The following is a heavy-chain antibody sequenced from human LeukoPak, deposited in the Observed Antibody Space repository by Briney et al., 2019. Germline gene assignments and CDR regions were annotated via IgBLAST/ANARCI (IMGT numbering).Heavy chain of an antibody. D-gene: IGHD3-22*01. CDR1: GFTFSSYE. CDR3: AKAPFHYDSSGYYAGIDY. Sequence: GGSLRLSCAASGFTFSSYEMNWVRQAPGKGLEWVSYISSSGSTIYYADSVKGRFTISRDNAKNSLYLQMNSLRAEDTAVYYCAKAPFHYDSSGYYAGIDYWGQGTLVTVSS. J-gene: IGHJ4*02. V-gene: IGHV3-48*03. CDR2: ISSSGSTI.